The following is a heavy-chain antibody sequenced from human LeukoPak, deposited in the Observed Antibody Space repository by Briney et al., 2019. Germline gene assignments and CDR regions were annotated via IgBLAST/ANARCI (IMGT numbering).Heavy chain of an antibody. V-gene: IGHV3-30-3*01. CDR3: ARDPPYCSGGSCYIDY. Sequence: GGSLRLSCAASGFTFSSYAMHWVRQAPGKGLEWVAVISYDGSNKYYADSVKGRFTISRDSSKNTLYLQMNSLRAEDTAVYYCARDPPYCSGGSCYIDYWGQGTLVTVSS. D-gene: IGHD2-15*01. J-gene: IGHJ4*02. CDR2: ISYDGSNK. CDR1: GFTFSSYA.